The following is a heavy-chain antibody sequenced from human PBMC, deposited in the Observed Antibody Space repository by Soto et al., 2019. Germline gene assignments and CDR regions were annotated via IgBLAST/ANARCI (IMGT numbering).Heavy chain of an antibody. J-gene: IGHJ4*02. V-gene: IGHV3-23*01. CDR3: VKDRPRPTQSSLDY. Sequence: GGSLRLSCVASGFTFSSHTMSWVRQAPGRGLEWVSVIGHTTPNTYYADSVKGRFTISRDDSKNTLYLQMNSLRAEDTAIYYCVKDRPRPTQSSLDYWGQGALVTVSS. CDR2: IGHTTPNT. CDR1: GFTFSSHT.